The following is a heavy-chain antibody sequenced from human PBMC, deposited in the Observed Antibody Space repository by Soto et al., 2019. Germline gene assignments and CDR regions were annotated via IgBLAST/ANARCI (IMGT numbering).Heavy chain of an antibody. Sequence: QVQLVESGGGVVQPGRSLRLSCAASGFTFSSYGMHWVRQAPGKGLEWVAVISYDGSNKYYADSVKGRFTISRDNSKNTLYLQMNSLRAEDTAVYYCAKDKGFVAVAGPHDYWGQGTLVTVSS. V-gene: IGHV3-30*18. J-gene: IGHJ4*02. CDR2: ISYDGSNK. D-gene: IGHD6-19*01. CDR1: GFTFSSYG. CDR3: AKDKGFVAVAGPHDY.